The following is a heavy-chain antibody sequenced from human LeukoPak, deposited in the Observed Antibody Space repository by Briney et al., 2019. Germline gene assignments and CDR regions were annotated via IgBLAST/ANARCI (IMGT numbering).Heavy chain of an antibody. CDR2: IYHGGNT. D-gene: IGHD3-10*01. V-gene: IGHV4-4*01. Sequence: PETLCLTCAVSGGSISSGYWWSWVRQPPGKGLEWIGQIYHGGNTNYIPSLKSRVTISVDKSKNQFSLNLSSVTAADTAVYFCARVGGRFFAYWGQGTLVTVTS. J-gene: IGHJ4*02. CDR3: ARVGGRFFAY. CDR1: GGSISSGYW.